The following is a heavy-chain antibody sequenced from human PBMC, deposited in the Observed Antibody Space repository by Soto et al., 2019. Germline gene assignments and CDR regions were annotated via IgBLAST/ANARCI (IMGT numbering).Heavy chain of an antibody. CDR3: AKGFYSSSWYGYFQH. D-gene: IGHD6-13*01. CDR1: GFTFSSYA. Sequence: EVQLLESGGGLVQPGGSLRLSYAASGFTFSSYAMSWVRQAPGKGLEWVSAISGSGGSTYYADSVKGRFTISRDNSKNTLYLQMNSLRAEDTAVYYCAKGFYSSSWYGYFQHWGQGTLVTVSS. V-gene: IGHV3-23*01. J-gene: IGHJ1*01. CDR2: ISGSGGST.